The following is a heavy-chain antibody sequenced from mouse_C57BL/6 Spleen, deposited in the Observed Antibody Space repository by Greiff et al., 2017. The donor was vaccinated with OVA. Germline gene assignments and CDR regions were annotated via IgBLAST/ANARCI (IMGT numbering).Heavy chain of an antibody. J-gene: IGHJ2*01. CDR3: ARGVLWIRESLFDY. D-gene: IGHD2-2*01. CDR2: IDPNSGGT. CDR1: GYTFTSYW. V-gene: IGHV1-72*01. Sequence: QVQLQQPGAELVKPGASVKLSCKASGYTFTSYWMHWVKQRPGQGLEWIGRIDPNSGGTKYNEKFKSKATLTVDKSSSTAYMQLSSLTSEDSAVYYCARGVLWIRESLFDYWGQGTTLTVSS.